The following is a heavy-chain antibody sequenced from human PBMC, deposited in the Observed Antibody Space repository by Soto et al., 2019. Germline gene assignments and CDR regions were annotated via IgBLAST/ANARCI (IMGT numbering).Heavy chain of an antibody. V-gene: IGHV1-18*04. J-gene: IGHJ3*02. D-gene: IGHD2-2*01. CDR2: ISAYNGNT. CDR3: AQAYCSSTSCYPGAFDI. CDR1: GYTFTSYG. Sequence: QVQLVQSGAEVKKPGASVKVSCKASGYTFTSYGISWVRQAPGQGLEWMGWISAYNGNTNYAQKLQGRVTMTTDTSTSTAYMELMSLRSDDTAVYYCAQAYCSSTSCYPGAFDIWGQVTMVTVSS.